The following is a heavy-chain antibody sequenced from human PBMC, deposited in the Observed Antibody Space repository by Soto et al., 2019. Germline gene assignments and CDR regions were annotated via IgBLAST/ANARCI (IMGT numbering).Heavy chain of an antibody. CDR2: MNPSNGGT. V-gene: IGHV1-2*02. Sequence: QVHLVQSGAEVKRPGASVKVSCKTSGYTFTGYYLHWVRQAPGQAPEWMGWMNPSNGGTKYGQKFQGRVTMTRDTTVSTSFLDLSRPTSDDTAVYYCVRGVWGSSVPWGQGRRVTFSS. CDR3: VRGVWGSSVP. CDR1: GYTFTGYY. D-gene: IGHD7-27*01. J-gene: IGHJ5*02.